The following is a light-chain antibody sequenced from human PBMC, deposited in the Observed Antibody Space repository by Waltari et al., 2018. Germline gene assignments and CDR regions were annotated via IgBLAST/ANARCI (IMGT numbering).Light chain of an antibody. CDR3: QQRSTWPEVT. J-gene: IGKJ3*01. V-gene: IGKV3-11*01. CDR1: QSVSSN. CDR2: AAS. Sequence: EIVLTQSPATLSLSPGERATLSCRASQSVSSNLAWYQHKPGQTPRLLIYAASNRATGIPARFSGSGSETDFTLTISSLEPEDFAVYYCQQRSTWPEVTFGLGTKVYIK.